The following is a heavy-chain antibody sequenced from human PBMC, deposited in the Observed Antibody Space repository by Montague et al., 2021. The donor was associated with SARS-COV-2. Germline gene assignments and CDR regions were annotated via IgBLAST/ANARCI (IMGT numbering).Heavy chain of an antibody. CDR1: GFSLSTTGVA. CDR3: AHRLSTASGGFGI. D-gene: IGHD2-21*02. J-gene: IGHJ3*02. V-gene: IGHV2-5*02. CDR2: IFWDDDK. Sequence: PALVKPTQTLTLTCTFSGFSLSTTGVAVGWIRQSPGKALEWLALIFWDDDKRYSPSLRNRVTITGDTSKNQVVLTVTNMDPVDTATYYCAHRLSTASGGFGIWGQGTTVTVSS.